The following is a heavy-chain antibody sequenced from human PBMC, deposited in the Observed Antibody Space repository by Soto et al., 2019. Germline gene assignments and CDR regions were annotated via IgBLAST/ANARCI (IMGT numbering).Heavy chain of an antibody. D-gene: IGHD5-12*01. V-gene: IGHV3-64*01. CDR1: GFTFSRYA. CDR3: ARVGRGYELDC. CDR2: ISSNGGST. Sequence: EVQLVESGGGLVQPGGSLRLSCAASGFTFSRYAMHWVRQAPGKGLQYVSAISSNGGSTDYANAVKGRFTISRDTTKNTLYLQMGSLRAEDMAVYYGARVGRGYELDCCGQGTLVTVSS. J-gene: IGHJ4*02.